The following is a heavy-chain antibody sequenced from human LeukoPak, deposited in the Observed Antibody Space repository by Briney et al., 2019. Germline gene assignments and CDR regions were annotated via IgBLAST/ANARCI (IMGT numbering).Heavy chain of an antibody. CDR1: GFTFSNYT. D-gene: IGHD4/OR15-4a*01. V-gene: IGHV3-23*01. J-gene: IGHJ4*02. CDR3: AKGRGANSVGLLDY. Sequence: GGSLRLSCAGSGFTFSNYTMSWVRQAPGKGLEWVSAISGSDAITYYAGSVRGRFTISRDNSKTTLYLQMNSLRAEDTAVYYCAKGRGANSVGLLDYWGQGTLVTVSS. CDR2: ISGSDAIT.